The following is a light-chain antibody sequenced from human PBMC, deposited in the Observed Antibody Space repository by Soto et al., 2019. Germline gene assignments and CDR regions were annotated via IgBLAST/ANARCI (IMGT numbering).Light chain of an antibody. Sequence: DIQMTQSPSTLSASVGDRVTITCRASQSISSWLAWYQQKPGKAPKLLIYKASSLESGVPSRFSGSGSGTEFTLTISRLEPEDFAVYYCQHYGSSPLYTFGQGTKLEIK. J-gene: IGKJ2*01. CDR1: QSISSW. V-gene: IGKV1-5*03. CDR2: KAS. CDR3: QHYGSSPLYT.